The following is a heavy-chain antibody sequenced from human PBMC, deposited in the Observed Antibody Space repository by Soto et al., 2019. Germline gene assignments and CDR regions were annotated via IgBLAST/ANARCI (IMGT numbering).Heavy chain of an antibody. V-gene: IGHV4-30-4*01. CDR2: IYYSGST. CDR3: ARVGPWGSGSYYSDY. D-gene: IGHD1-26*01. Sequence: LSETLSLTCTVSGGSISSGDYYWSWIGQPPGKGLEWIGYIYYSGSTYYNPSLKSRVTISVDTSKNQFSLKLSSVTAADTAVYYCARVGPWGSGSYYSDYWGQGTLVTVSS. J-gene: IGHJ4*02. CDR1: GGSISSGDYY.